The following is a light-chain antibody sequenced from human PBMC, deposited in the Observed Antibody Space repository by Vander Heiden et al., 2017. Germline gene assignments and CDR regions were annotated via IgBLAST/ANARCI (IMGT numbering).Light chain of an antibody. V-gene: IGLV2-23*02. CDR2: EVN. Sequence: QSALTQPAPVSGSPGQSITISGTGTSSDVGNYNLVAWYQQHPGKAPKLIIYEVNKRPSGVSNHFSGSKSGNTASLTISGLQAEDEADYYCGSYEGSTTLFGGGTKVTV. J-gene: IGLJ2*01. CDR3: GSYEGSTTL. CDR1: SSDVGNYNL.